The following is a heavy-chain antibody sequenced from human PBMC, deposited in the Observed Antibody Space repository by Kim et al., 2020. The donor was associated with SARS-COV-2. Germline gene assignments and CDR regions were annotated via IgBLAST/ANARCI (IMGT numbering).Heavy chain of an antibody. CDR2: ISSSSSTI. J-gene: IGHJ4*02. CDR3: ARVRGDIVATGPFDY. V-gene: IGHV3-48*02. D-gene: IGHD5-12*01. Sequence: GGSLRLSCAASGFTFSSYSMNWVRQAPGKGLEWVSYISSSSSTIYYADSVKGRFTISRDNAKNSLYLQMNSLRDEDTAVYYCARVRGDIVATGPFDYWGQGTLVTVSS. CDR1: GFTFSSYS.